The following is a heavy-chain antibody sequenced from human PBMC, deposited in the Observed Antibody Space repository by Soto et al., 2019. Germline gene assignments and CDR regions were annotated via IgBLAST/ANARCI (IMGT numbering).Heavy chain of an antibody. D-gene: IGHD2-15*01. CDR3: ARHIVVSNWFDP. V-gene: IGHV4-39*01. CDR2: IYYSGST. J-gene: IGHJ5*02. Sequence: SATTSLTWRVAGGSSSSSSYCLGWIRQPPGKGLEWIGSIYYSGSTYYNPSLKSRVTISVDTSKNQFSLKLSSVTAADTAVYYCARHIVVSNWFDPWGQGTPVTGSS. CDR1: GGSSSSSSYC.